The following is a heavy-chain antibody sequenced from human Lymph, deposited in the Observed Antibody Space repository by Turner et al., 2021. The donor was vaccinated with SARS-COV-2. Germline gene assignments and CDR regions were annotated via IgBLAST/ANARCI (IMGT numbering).Heavy chain of an antibody. J-gene: IGHJ4*02. CDR2: RWYDGSNK. Sequence: QVQLVESGGGVVQPGRSLRLSCAASGVTFSNYGMHWVRPAPGKGLEWVAVRWYDGSNKYYADSVKGRFTISRDNSKNTLYLQMNSLRAEDTAVYYCAREGQVGVTTGVDYWGQGTLVTVSS. D-gene: IGHD1-26*01. CDR1: GVTFSNYG. V-gene: IGHV3-33*01. CDR3: AREGQVGVTTGVDY.